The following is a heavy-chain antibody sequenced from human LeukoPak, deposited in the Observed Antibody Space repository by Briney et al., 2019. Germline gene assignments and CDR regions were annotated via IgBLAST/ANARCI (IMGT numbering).Heavy chain of an antibody. Sequence: ASVKVSCKASGYTFTSYDINWVRQATGQGLEWMGWVSTYSDNTNYAQKLQGRVTMTTDTSTSTAYMELRSLRSDDTAVYYCARARIAASPDYWGQGTLVTVSS. CDR1: GYTFTSYD. CDR2: VSTYSDNT. V-gene: IGHV1-18*01. CDR3: ARARIAASPDY. D-gene: IGHD6-13*01. J-gene: IGHJ4*02.